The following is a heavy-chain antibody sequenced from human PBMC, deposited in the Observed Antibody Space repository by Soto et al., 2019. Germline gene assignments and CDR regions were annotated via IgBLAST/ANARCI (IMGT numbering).Heavy chain of an antibody. CDR3: ARDQTRIVVVPAAISSTANWFDP. Sequence: SETLSLTCTVSGGSISSYYWSWIRQPAGKGLEWIGRIYTSGSTNYNPSLKSRVTMSVDTSKNQFPLKLSSVTAADTAVYYCARDQTRIVVVPAAISSTANWFDPWGQGTLVTVSS. V-gene: IGHV4-4*07. D-gene: IGHD2-2*01. CDR2: IYTSGST. CDR1: GGSISSYY. J-gene: IGHJ5*02.